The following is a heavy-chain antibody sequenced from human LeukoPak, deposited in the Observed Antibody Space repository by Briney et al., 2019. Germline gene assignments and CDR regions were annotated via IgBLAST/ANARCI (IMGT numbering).Heavy chain of an antibody. CDR2: ITSNGEST. D-gene: IGHD6-13*01. J-gene: IGHJ3*02. V-gene: IGHV3-64*01. Sequence: PGGSLRLSCAASGFTISTYAMHWVRQAPGKRLEYVSSITSNGESTYYANSAKGRFTISRDNSKNTLYLQMGSLRPEDMAVYYCARGYTTILDAFHIWGQGTMVTVSS. CDR3: ARGYTTILDAFHI. CDR1: GFTISTYA.